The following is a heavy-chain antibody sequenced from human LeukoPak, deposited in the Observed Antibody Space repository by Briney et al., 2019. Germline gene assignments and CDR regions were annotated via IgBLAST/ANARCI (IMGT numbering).Heavy chain of an antibody. J-gene: IGHJ4*02. Sequence: GGSLRLSCGASGFXFSNYAISWVRQAPGKGLEWVSPISGTGGSSYHADSVKGRFTISRDNSKNMLFLQMNSLRAEDTAVYYCATEVLRYFDPVRDYSDYWGQGTQVTVSS. D-gene: IGHD3-9*01. V-gene: IGHV3-23*01. CDR3: ATEVLRYFDPVRDYSDY. CDR2: ISGTGGSS. CDR1: GFXFSNYA.